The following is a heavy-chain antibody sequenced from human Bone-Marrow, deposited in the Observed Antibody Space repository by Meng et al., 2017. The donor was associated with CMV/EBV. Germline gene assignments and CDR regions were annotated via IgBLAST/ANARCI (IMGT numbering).Heavy chain of an antibody. V-gene: IGHV3-30*04. CDR2: ISYDGSNK. CDR1: GFTFSSYA. CDR3: ARNDIVVVPAANYYGMDV. Sequence: GESLKISCAASGFTFSSYAMHWVRQAPGKGLEWVAVISYDGSNKYYADSVKGRFTISRDNSKNTLYLQMNSLRAEDTAVYYCARNDIVVVPAANYYGMDVWVQGTTVTVSS. J-gene: IGHJ6*02. D-gene: IGHD2-2*01.